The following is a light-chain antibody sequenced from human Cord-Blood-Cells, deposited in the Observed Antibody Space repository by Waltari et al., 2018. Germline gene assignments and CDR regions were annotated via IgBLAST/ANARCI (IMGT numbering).Light chain of an antibody. CDR1: SSDVGRSNL. Sequence: QSALTQPASVSGSPGQSITISCTGTSSDVGRSNLVSWYQQHPGKAPKRMIYDVSKRPSGVYNRFSGSKSGNTASLTISGLQAEDEADYYCCSYAGSSTFVVFGGGTKLTVL. V-gene: IGLV2-23*02. CDR2: DVS. CDR3: CSYAGSSTFVV. J-gene: IGLJ2*01.